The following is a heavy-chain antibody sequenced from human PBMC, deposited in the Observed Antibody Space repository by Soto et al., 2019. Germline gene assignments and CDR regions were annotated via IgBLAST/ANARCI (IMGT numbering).Heavy chain of an antibody. CDR3: ARENLTLEANQGNWFDY. CDR2: INPSGGST. D-gene: IGHD1-20*01. Sequence: ASVKVSCKASGGTFSSYAISWVRQAPGQGLEWMGIINPSGGSTSYAQKFQGRVTMTRDTSTSTVYMELSSLRSEDTAVYYCARENLTLEANQGNWFDYWGQGTLVTVSS. CDR1: GGTFSSYA. J-gene: IGHJ4*02. V-gene: IGHV1-46*01.